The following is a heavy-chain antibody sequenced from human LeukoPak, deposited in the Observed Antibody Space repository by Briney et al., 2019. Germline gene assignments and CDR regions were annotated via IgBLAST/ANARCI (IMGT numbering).Heavy chain of an antibody. CDR3: ARVWVTVDWFDP. V-gene: IGHV4-61*02. CDR1: GGSISSGSYY. Sequence: SQTLSLTCTVSGGSISSGSYYWSWIRQPAGKGLEWIGRIYTSGSTNYNPSLKSRVTISVDTSKNQFSLKLSSVTAADTAVYYCARVWVTVDWFDPWGQGTLVTVSS. J-gene: IGHJ5*02. D-gene: IGHD4-23*01. CDR2: IYTSGST.